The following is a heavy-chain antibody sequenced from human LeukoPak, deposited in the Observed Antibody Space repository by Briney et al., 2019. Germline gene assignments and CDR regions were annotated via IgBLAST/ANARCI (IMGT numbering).Heavy chain of an antibody. CDR2: ISWNSGSI. Sequence: GRSLRLSCAASGFTFDDYAMHWVRQAPGKGLEWVSGISWNSGSIGYADSVKGRFTISRDNAKNSLYLQMNSLRAEDMALYYCAKSAAILYAFDIWGQGTMVTVSS. J-gene: IGHJ3*02. CDR1: GFTFDDYA. V-gene: IGHV3-9*03. CDR3: AKSAAILYAFDI. D-gene: IGHD3-3*01.